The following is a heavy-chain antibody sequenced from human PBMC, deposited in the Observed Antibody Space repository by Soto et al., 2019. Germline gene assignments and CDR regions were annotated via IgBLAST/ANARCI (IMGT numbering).Heavy chain of an antibody. J-gene: IGHJ6*02. Sequence: GESLKISCKGSGYSFTSYWINWVRQMPGKGLEWMGRIDPRDSHTTYSPSVQGHVTISTDNSISTAYLHLSSLKASDTAMYYCARRRAGFGESMGVWGQGTTVTVSS. D-gene: IGHD3-10*01. CDR3: ARRRAGFGESMGV. CDR1: GYSFTSYW. V-gene: IGHV5-10-1*01. CDR2: IDPRDSHT.